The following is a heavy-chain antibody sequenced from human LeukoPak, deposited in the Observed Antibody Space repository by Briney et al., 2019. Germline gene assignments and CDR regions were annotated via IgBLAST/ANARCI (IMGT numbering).Heavy chain of an antibody. CDR2: ISGSGGST. D-gene: IGHD3-22*01. CDR3: ARDIWFYDHSGYSDY. Sequence: GSLRLSCAASGFTFSSYAMSWVRQAPGKGLEWVSAISGSGGSTYYADSVKGRFTISRDNSKNTLFLQMNSLRPEDTAVYYCARDIWFYDHSGYSDYWGQGTLVSVSS. V-gene: IGHV3-23*01. CDR1: GFTFSSYA. J-gene: IGHJ4*02.